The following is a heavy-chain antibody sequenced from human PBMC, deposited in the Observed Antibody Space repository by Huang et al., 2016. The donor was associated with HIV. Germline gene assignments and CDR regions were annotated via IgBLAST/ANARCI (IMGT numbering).Heavy chain of an antibody. CDR3: ARAPHYGSGSYYY. D-gene: IGHD3-10*01. CDR1: GGSFSGYY. CDR2: ITHSGST. V-gene: IGHV4-34*01. J-gene: IGHJ4*02. Sequence: QVQLHQCGAGLLKPSETLSLTCAVYGGSFSGYYWSWIRQPPGKGLEWIGEITHSGSTNYNPSLKSRVTISEETSKNQFSLKLSSVTAADTAVYYCARAPHYGSGSYYYWGQGTLVTVSS.